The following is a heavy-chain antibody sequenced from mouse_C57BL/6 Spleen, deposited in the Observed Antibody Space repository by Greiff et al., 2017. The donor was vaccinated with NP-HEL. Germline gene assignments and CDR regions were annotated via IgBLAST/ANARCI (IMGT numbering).Heavy chain of an antibody. J-gene: IGHJ1*03. CDR2: IWSGGST. CDR3: AIIYYGYDGWYFDV. V-gene: IGHV2-2*01. D-gene: IGHD2-2*01. Sequence: VQGVESGPGLVQPSQSLSITCTVSGFSLTSYGVHWVRQSPGKGLEWLGVIWSGGSTDYNAAFISRLSISKDNSKSQVFFKMNSLQADDTAIYYCAIIYYGYDGWYFDVWGTGTTVTVSS. CDR1: GFSLTSYG.